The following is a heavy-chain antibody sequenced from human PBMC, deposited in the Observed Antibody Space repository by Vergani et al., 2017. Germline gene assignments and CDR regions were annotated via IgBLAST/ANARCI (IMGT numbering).Heavy chain of an antibody. CDR2: IRSDGSIK. D-gene: IGHD2-21*02. J-gene: IGHJ6*02. Sequence: QVQLVESGGGVVQPGGSLRLSCVGSGFNFTNYAMHWVRQAPGKGLDWVAFIRSDGSIKFYGDSVKGRFTISRDNSKNTLFLEMSSLRTEDTAVYFCAKVLRNIVVITGIPAMDVWGQGTTVTVSS. CDR3: AKVLRNIVVITGIPAMDV. V-gene: IGHV3-30*02. CDR1: GFNFTNYA.